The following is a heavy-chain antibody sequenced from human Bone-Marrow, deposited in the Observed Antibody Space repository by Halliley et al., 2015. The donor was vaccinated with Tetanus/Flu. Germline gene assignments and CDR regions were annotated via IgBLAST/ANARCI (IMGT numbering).Heavy chain of an antibody. J-gene: IGHJ4*02. CDR2: IHHSGTA. Sequence: TLSLTCAVHNGSFNSYYWAWIRQPPGRGLEWVAEIHHSGTANYNTSLRSRVTVSVDTSKNQVSLILRSVTAADTAMYYCARQVLIGYFDNWGQGTLVSVSS. D-gene: IGHD3-9*01. CDR3: ARQVLIGYFDN. V-gene: IGHV4-34*01. CDR1: NGSFNSYY.